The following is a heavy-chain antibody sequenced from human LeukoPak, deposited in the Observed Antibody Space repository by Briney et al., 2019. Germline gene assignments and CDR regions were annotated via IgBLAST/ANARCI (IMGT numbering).Heavy chain of an antibody. CDR3: ARALSA. D-gene: IGHD3-3*01. Sequence: PGGSLRLSCVTSGFTFSNYWMHWVRQAPGKGLEWVANIKQDASEIYYVDSVKGRFSISRDNAKSSVYLQMDSLRAEDTAVYYCARALSAWGRGTLATVSS. V-gene: IGHV3-7*03. J-gene: IGHJ4*02. CDR1: GFTFSNYW. CDR2: IKQDASEI.